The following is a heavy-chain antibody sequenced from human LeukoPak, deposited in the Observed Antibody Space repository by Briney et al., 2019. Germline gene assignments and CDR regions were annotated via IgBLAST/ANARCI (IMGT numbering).Heavy chain of an antibody. Sequence: SETLSLTCTVSGGSISNYYWSWIRQPPGKELEWVGYISYSGSTNYNPSLKSRVTISVDTSKNQFSLKLGSVTAADTAVYYCARSAVVSRSYYFDYWGQGTLVTVSS. V-gene: IGHV4-59*01. CDR3: ARSAVVSRSYYFDY. CDR2: ISYSGST. CDR1: GGSISNYY. D-gene: IGHD4-23*01. J-gene: IGHJ4*02.